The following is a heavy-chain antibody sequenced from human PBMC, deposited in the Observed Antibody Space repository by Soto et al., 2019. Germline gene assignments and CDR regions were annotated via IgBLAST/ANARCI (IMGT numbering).Heavy chain of an antibody. Sequence: QVQLVQSGAEGKKPGSSVKVSCKASGGTFSSYAISWVRQAPGQGLEWMGGIIPIFGTANYAQKFQGRVTITADESTSTAYMELSSLRSEDTAVYYCASPLFSYLISYYYGMDVWGQGTTVTVSS. CDR1: GGTFSSYA. D-gene: IGHD5-18*01. CDR2: IIPIFGTA. V-gene: IGHV1-69*01. J-gene: IGHJ6*02. CDR3: ASPLFSYLISYYYGMDV.